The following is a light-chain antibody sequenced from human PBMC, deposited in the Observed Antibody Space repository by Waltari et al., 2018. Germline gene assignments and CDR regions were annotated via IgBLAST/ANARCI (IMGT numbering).Light chain of an antibody. V-gene: IGKV2-28*01. J-gene: IGKJ1*01. CDR2: LGS. CDR1: QGLLHSNGYNY. CDR3: MQALQNPWT. Sequence: DIVMTQSPLSLPVTPGEPASISCRSSQGLLHSNGYNYLDWYLQKPGQSPQLLIYLGSNRASGVPDRFSGSGSGTDFTLRISRVEAEDVGVYYCMQALQNPWTFGQGTKVESK.